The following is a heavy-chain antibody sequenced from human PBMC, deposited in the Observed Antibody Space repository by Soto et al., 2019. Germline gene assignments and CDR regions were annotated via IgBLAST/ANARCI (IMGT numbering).Heavy chain of an antibody. Sequence: EVQLWDSGGGLVQPGGSLRLSCAASGFTFSNYAINWVRQAPGEGLEWVSAISRGGGTTYYADSVKGLFTISRDNSKNTVFLQMDNLRAEDTAVYYCAKGGGYYGSGTLGGMDVWGQGTTVTVSS. CDR3: AKGGGYYGSGTLGGMDV. V-gene: IGHV3-23*01. CDR1: GFTFSNYA. D-gene: IGHD3-10*01. CDR2: ISRGGGTT. J-gene: IGHJ6*02.